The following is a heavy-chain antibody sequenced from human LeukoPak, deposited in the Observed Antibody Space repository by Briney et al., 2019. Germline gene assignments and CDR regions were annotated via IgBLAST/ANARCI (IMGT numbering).Heavy chain of an antibody. CDR2: IWYGGSNK. CDR1: GFTFSSYG. D-gene: IGHD3-10*01. V-gene: IGHV3-33*06. CDR3: AKEDHRGSDPPWFDP. Sequence: GGSLRLSCAASGFTFSSYGMHWVRQAPGKGLEWVAVIWYGGSNKYYADSVKGRFTISRDNSKNTLYLQMNSLRAEDTAIYYCAKEDHRGSDPPWFDPWGQGTLVTVSS. J-gene: IGHJ5*02.